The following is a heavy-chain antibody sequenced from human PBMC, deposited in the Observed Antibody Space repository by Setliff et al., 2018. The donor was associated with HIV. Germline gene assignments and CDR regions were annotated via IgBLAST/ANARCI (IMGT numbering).Heavy chain of an antibody. V-gene: IGHV3-23*01. D-gene: IGHD3-3*01. Sequence: GSLRLSCAASGVTFFDYALNWVRQAPETGLEWVSVVTNGGDTYYADSVKGRFTISRDTSKTTLYLQMISLRAEDTAVYYCAKDVPYNFWSDEKPRPFDSWGQGALVTVSS. J-gene: IGHJ4*02. CDR1: GVTFFDYA. CDR2: VTNGGDT. CDR3: AKDVPYNFWSDEKPRPFDS.